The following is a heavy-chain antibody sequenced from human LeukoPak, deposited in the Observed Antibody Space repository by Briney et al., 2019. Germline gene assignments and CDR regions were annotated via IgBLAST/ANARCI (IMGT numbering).Heavy chain of an antibody. V-gene: IGHV4-4*07. CDR2: IYTSGST. J-gene: IGHJ5*02. D-gene: IGHD3-3*01. CDR1: GGSISSYY. CDR3: ARGYYTKQADTRIVRFDP. Sequence: PSETLSLTCTVSGGSISSYYWSWIRQPAGKGLEWIGRIYTSGSTNYNPSLKSRVTMSVDTSKNQFSLKLSSVTAADTAVYYCARGYYTKQADTRIVRFDPWGQGTLVTVSS.